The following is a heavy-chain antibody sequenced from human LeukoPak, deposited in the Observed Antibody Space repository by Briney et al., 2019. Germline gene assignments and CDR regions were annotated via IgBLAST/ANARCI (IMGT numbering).Heavy chain of an antibody. CDR1: GGSISIYY. J-gene: IGHJ4*02. V-gene: IGHV4-4*07. Sequence: SETLSLTCSVSGGSISIYYWSWIRQPAGKGLEWIGRIYTSGSTNYNPSLKSRVTISVDTSKNQFSLKLSSVTAADTAVYYCARGPYKYDSSGNFDYWGQGTLVTVSS. CDR3: ARGPYKYDSSGNFDY. D-gene: IGHD3-22*01. CDR2: IYTSGST.